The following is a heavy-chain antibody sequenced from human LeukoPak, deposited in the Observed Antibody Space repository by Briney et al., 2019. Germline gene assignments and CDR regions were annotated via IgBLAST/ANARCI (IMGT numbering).Heavy chain of an antibody. V-gene: IGHV1-69*04. CDR1: GGTFSSYA. Sequence: GASVKVSCKASGGTFSSYAISWVRQAPGQGVEWMGRIIPILGIANYAQKFQGRVTITADKSTSTAYMELSSLRSEDTAVYYCAILSGYSSSWYKDYYYGMDVWGQGTTVTVSS. D-gene: IGHD6-13*01. J-gene: IGHJ6*02. CDR2: IIPILGIA. CDR3: AILSGYSSSWYKDYYYGMDV.